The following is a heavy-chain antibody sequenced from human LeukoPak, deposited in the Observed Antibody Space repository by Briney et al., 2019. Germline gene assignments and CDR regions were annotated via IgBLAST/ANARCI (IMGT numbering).Heavy chain of an antibody. J-gene: IGHJ5*02. Sequence: ASVKVSCKASGYTFTSYDINWVRQATGQGLEWMGWMNPNSGNTGYAQKFQGRVTMTRNTSISTAYMELSSLRSEDTAVYYCARLYQNELYSYGLFDPWGQGTLVTVSS. CDR3: ARLYQNELYSYGLFDP. CDR1: GYTFTSYD. V-gene: IGHV1-8*01. D-gene: IGHD5-18*01. CDR2: MNPNSGNT.